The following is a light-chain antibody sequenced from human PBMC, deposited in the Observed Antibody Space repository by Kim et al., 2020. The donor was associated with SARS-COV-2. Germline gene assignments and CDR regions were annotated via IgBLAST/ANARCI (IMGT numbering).Light chain of an antibody. CDR3: QQYYSTPYT. J-gene: IGKJ2*01. CDR2: DAS. CDR1: QSVSGY. Sequence: EIVLTQSPATLSLSPGERATLSCRASQSVSGYLAWYQQKPGQAPRLLIYDASNRATGIPARFSGSGSGTDFTLTISSLQAEDVAVYYCQQYYSTPYTFGQGTKLEI. V-gene: IGKV3-11*01.